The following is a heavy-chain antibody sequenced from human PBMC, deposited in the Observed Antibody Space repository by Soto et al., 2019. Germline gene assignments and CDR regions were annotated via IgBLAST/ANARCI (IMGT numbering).Heavy chain of an antibody. D-gene: IGHD6-19*01. V-gene: IGHV4-34*01. J-gene: IGHJ5*02. CDR1: GGSFSGYY. CDR3: ARDGSGWYWFDP. Sequence: PSETLSLTCAVYGGSFSGYYCSWIRQPPWKGLEWIGEINHSGITNYNPSLKSRVTISVDTSKNQFSLKLSSVTAADTAVYYCARDGSGWYWFDPCGQRTLVTVYS. CDR2: INHSGIT.